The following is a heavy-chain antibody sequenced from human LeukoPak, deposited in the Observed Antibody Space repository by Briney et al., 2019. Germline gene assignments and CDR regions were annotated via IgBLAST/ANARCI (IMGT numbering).Heavy chain of an antibody. CDR1: GGSFNDFY. V-gene: IGHV4-59*01. CDR3: ARDLTGFHAFDI. D-gene: IGHD4-11*01. J-gene: IGHJ3*02. Sequence: SATLSLTCAVYGGSFNDFYWSWIRQPPGKGLEWIGYIYYSGSTNYNPSLKSRVTISVDTSKNQFSLKLSSVTAADTAVYYCARDLTGFHAFDIWGQGTMVTVSS. CDR2: IYYSGST.